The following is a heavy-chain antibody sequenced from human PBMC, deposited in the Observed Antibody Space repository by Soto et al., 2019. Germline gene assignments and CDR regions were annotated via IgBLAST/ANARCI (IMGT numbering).Heavy chain of an antibody. D-gene: IGHD3-16*01. V-gene: IGHV3-66*01. Sequence: EVQLVDSGGGLVQPGGSLRPSCVASGFIVSSKYMSWFRLAPGKGLEWVSVIHTGGNTYYADAVKGRFTISRDNSQNTVYLQMNSLRIEDTAIYYCARGVTLGVSAGDYWGQGTLVTVSS. CDR1: GFIVSSKY. CDR2: IHTGGNT. J-gene: IGHJ4*02. CDR3: ARGVTLGVSAGDY.